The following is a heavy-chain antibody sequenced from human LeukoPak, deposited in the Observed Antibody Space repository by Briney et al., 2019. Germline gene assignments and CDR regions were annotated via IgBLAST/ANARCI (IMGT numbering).Heavy chain of an antibody. CDR1: GYTFSSYA. D-gene: IGHD4-17*01. J-gene: IGHJ4*02. CDR3: ARETGGAVGSTDFDY. CDR2: ISYDGSNK. V-gene: IGHV3-30-3*01. Sequence: GGSLRLSCAASGYTFSSYAMHWVRQAPGKGLEWVTVISYDGSNKYFADSVKGRFTISRDNSKNTLYLQMNRLRAEDTAVYYCARETGGAVGSTDFDYWGQGTLVTISS.